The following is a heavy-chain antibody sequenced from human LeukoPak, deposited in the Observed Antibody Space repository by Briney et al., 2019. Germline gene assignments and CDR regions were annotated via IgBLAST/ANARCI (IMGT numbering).Heavy chain of an antibody. V-gene: IGHV4-59*01. Sequence: PSETLSLTCTVSGDSTNNYYWSWIRQPPGKGLEFVGYMFYRGSTNYNPSLRSRLTISVDTSKRHFSLRLSSVTAADTAFYYCATGGYASSGNDYWGQGILVTVSS. CDR2: MFYRGST. D-gene: IGHD3-22*01. J-gene: IGHJ4*02. CDR1: GDSTNNYY. CDR3: ATGGYASSGNDY.